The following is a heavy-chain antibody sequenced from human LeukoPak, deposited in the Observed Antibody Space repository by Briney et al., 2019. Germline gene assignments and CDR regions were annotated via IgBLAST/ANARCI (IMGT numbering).Heavy chain of an antibody. J-gene: IGHJ4*02. Sequence: ASVKVSCKASGYTFTSYAMHWVRQAPGQRLEWMGWINAGNGNTKYSQKFQGRVTMTTDTSTSTAYMELRSLRSDDTAVYYCARVDQRYYGSGSYYPNRPFDYWGQGTLVTVSS. V-gene: IGHV1-3*01. CDR3: ARVDQRYYGSGSYYPNRPFDY. CDR1: GYTFTSYA. CDR2: INAGNGNT. D-gene: IGHD3-10*01.